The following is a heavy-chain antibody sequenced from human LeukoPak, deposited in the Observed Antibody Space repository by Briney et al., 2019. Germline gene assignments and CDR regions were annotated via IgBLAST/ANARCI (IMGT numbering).Heavy chain of an antibody. Sequence: GGSLRLSCAASGFRFSDYWMTWVRQAPGKGLECVANIKTDGSAKYYPDSVKGRFTVSRDNAKNSLYLQMNNMRVEDTAIYYCTEDLNHDSSGWGQGTLVTVSS. CDR3: TEDLNHDSSG. V-gene: IGHV3-7*01. J-gene: IGHJ4*02. CDR1: GFRFSDYW. D-gene: IGHD3-22*01. CDR2: IKTDGSAK.